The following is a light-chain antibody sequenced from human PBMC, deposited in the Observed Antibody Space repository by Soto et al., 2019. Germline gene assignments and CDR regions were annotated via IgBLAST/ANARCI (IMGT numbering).Light chain of an antibody. CDR3: QQLNTLPFT. Sequence: ESVLTQSPVTLSFSPGERVTLSCRSSQSFDSTYLTWYQQKPGQAPRLLIYGASGRATGIPDRFSGSGSGTEFTLTISGLLPEDFATYHCQQLNTLPFTFGQGTRLEIK. V-gene: IGKV3-20*01. CDR2: GAS. CDR1: QSFDSTY. J-gene: IGKJ5*01.